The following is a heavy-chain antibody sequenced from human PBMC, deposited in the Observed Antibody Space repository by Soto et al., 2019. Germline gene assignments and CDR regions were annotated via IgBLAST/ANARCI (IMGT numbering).Heavy chain of an antibody. V-gene: IGHV1-18*01. CDR2: ISAYNGNT. J-gene: IGHJ2*01. CDR3: ARDLDGDYSYWYFDL. D-gene: IGHD4-17*01. Sequence: QVQLVQSGAEVKKPGASVKVSCKASGYTFTSYGISWVRQAPGQGLEWMGWISAYNGNTNYAQKLQGRVTMTTDTSTSPAYMELRSLRSDDTAVYYCARDLDGDYSYWYFDLWGRGTLVTVSS. CDR1: GYTFTSYG.